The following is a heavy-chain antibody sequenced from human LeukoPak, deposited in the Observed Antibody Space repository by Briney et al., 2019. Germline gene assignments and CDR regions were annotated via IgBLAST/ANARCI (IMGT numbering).Heavy chain of an antibody. D-gene: IGHD2-15*01. V-gene: IGHV5-51*01. Sequence: GESLKISCKGSGYSFTSYWIGWVRQMPGKGLEWMGIIYPGDSDTGYSPSFQGQVTISADKSISTAYLQWSSLKASDTAMYYCASQYCSGGSCYSGFDYWGQGTLVTVSS. CDR2: IYPGDSDT. J-gene: IGHJ4*02. CDR3: ASQYCSGGSCYSGFDY. CDR1: GYSFTSYW.